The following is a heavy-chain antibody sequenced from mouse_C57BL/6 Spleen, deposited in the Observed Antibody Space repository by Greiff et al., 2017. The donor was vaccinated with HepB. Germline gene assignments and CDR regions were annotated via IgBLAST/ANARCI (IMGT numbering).Heavy chain of an antibody. Sequence: VQLQQPGAELVMPGASVKLSCKASGYTFTSYWMHWVKQRPGQGLEWIGEIDPSDSYTNYNQKFKGKSTLTVDKSSSTAYMQLSSLTSEDSAVYYCARLITTDYWYFDVGGTGTTVTVSS. CDR1: GYTFTSYW. V-gene: IGHV1-69*01. J-gene: IGHJ1*03. D-gene: IGHD1-1*01. CDR3: ARLITTDYWYFDV. CDR2: IDPSDSYT.